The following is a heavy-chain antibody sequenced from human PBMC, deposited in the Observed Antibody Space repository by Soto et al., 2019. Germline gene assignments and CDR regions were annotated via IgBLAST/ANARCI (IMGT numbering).Heavy chain of an antibody. Sequence: EVQLLESGGDLVQPGGSLTLSCAASGFAFNAYAMNWVRQAPGKGLAWVSAISGGGGAIYYADSVKGRFTISRDNANNSLFLQMNSLRAEDTATYYCARDLALAGNYWGQGVLVTVSS. J-gene: IGHJ4*02. CDR3: ARDLALAGNY. CDR2: ISGGGGAI. V-gene: IGHV3-23*01. D-gene: IGHD6-19*01. CDR1: GFAFNAYA.